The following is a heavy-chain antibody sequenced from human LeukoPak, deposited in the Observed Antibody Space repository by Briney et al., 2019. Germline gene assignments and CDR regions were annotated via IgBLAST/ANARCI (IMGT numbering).Heavy chain of an antibody. CDR1: GGSFSGYY. CDR3: ARAVDYGDYRDAFDI. Sequence: SETLSLTCAVYGGSFSGYYWSWIRQPPGKGLEWIGYIYYSGSTNYNPSLKSRVTISVDTSKNQFSLKLSSVTAADTAVYYCARAVDYGDYRDAFDIWGQGTMVTVSS. D-gene: IGHD4-17*01. CDR2: IYYSGST. V-gene: IGHV4-59*01. J-gene: IGHJ3*02.